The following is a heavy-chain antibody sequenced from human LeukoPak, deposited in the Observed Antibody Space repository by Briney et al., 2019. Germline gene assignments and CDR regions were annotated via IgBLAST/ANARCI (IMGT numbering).Heavy chain of an antibody. Sequence: GGSLRLSCATSGFTFNSYAMNWVRQAPGKGLEWVSGISGSGGSTYYADSVKGRFTISRDNSKNTLYLQMNGLRDEDTAVYYCARPRLPYCSGGSCYGFDYLVQGTLVTVSS. CDR1: GFTFNSYA. CDR2: ISGSGGST. V-gene: IGHV3-23*01. D-gene: IGHD2-15*01. CDR3: ARPRLPYCSGGSCYGFDY. J-gene: IGHJ4*02.